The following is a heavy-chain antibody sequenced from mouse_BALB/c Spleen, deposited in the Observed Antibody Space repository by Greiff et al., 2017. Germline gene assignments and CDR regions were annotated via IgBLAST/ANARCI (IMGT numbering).Heavy chain of an antibody. J-gene: IGHJ4*01. CDR1: GFTFSSFG. Sequence: EVQLQESGGGLVQPGGSRKLSCAASGFTFSSFGMHWVRQAPEKGLEWVAYISSGSSTIYYADTVKGRFTISRDNPKNTLFLQMTSLRSEDTAMYYCARFRSLPYYAMDYWGQGTSVTVSS. CDR2: ISSGSSTI. V-gene: IGHV5-17*02. CDR3: ARFRSLPYYAMDY.